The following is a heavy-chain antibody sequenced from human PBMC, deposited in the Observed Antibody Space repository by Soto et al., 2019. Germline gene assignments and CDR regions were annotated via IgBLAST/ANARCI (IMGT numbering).Heavy chain of an antibody. V-gene: IGHV1-2*04. D-gene: IGHD6-13*01. CDR3: ARVAAAAGDYYYYGMDV. CDR2: INPNSGGT. CDR1: GYTFTGYY. J-gene: IGHJ6*02. Sequence: EASVKVSCKASGYTFTGYYMHWVRQAPGQGLEWMGWINPNSGGTNYAQKFQGWVTMTRDTSISTAYMELSRLRSDDTAVYYCARVAAAAGDYYYYGMDVWGQGTTVTVSS.